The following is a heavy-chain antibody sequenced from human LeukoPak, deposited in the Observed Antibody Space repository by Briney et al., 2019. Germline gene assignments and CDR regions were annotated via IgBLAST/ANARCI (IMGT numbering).Heavy chain of an antibody. CDR2: IYYSGST. J-gene: IGHJ3*02. CDR3: ARAAWRGSNSRDAFDI. V-gene: IGHV4-31*03. D-gene: IGHD4-23*01. CDR1: GGSISSGGDY. Sequence: PSQTLSLTCTVSGGSISSGGDYWSWIRQHPGKGLEWIGYIYYSGSTYYNPSLQSRVTISVDTSRNQLSLKLSSVAAADTAVYYCARAAWRGSNSRDAFDIWGQGTMVTVSS.